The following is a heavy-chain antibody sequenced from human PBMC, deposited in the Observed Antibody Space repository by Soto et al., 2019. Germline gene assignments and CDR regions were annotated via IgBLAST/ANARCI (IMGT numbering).Heavy chain of an antibody. V-gene: IGHV3-23*01. CDR2: ISGSGGNT. D-gene: IGHD1-26*01. CDR1: GFTFSSYA. J-gene: IGHJ6*02. Sequence: GGSLRLSCAASGFTFSSYAMNWVRQAPGKGLEWVSAISGSGGNTFYADSVKGRFTISRDNSKNTLFLQMHSLRAEDTAIYYCAMLNSGSYSYHGMDVWGQGTTVTVSS. CDR3: AMLNSGSYSYHGMDV.